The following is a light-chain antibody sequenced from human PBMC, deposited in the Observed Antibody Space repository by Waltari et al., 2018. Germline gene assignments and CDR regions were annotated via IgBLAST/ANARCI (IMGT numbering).Light chain of an antibody. CDR3: FSYVTGTTWV. CDR1: NSDVGSYNL. Sequence: QSALTQPASVSGSPGQSITISCTGTNSDVGSYNLVSWYQQHPGKAPKLIIFKDTNRPSGVSIRFSGSKSGNTASLTISDLQAEDEADYFCFSYVTGTTWVFGGGTKQTVL. CDR2: KDT. V-gene: IGLV2-23*01. J-gene: IGLJ3*02.